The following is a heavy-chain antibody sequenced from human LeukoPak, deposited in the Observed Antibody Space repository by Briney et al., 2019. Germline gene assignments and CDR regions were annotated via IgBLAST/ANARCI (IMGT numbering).Heavy chain of an antibody. CDR1: GFTFSSYA. CDR2: ISYDGSNK. D-gene: IGHD3-22*01. CDR3: ARDQKTYYYDSSGLGY. V-gene: IGHV3-30-3*01. J-gene: IGHJ4*02. Sequence: GGSLRLSCAASGFTFSSYAMHWVRQAPGKGLEWVAVISYDGSNKYYADSVKGRFTISRDSSKNTLYLQMNSLRAEDTAVYYCARDQKTYYYDSSGLGYWGQGTLVTVSS.